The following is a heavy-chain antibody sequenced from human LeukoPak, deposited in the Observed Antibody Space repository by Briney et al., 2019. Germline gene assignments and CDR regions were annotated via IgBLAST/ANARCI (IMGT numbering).Heavy chain of an antibody. J-gene: IGHJ4*02. CDR3: AKDHIAVAGTVGY. CDR1: GFTFSSFA. Sequence: GGSLRLSCGASGFTFSSFAMHWVRQSPGKGLEYISAISSDGSRTYYANSVKGRFSISRDNSKNTLYLQMGSLRAEDMAVYYCAKDHIAVAGTVGYWGQGTLVTVSS. CDR2: ISSDGSRT. V-gene: IGHV3-64*01. D-gene: IGHD6-19*01.